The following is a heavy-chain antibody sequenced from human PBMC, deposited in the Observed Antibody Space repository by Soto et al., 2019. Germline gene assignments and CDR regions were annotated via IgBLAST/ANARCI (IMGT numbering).Heavy chain of an antibody. CDR3: ARVRGGDYYDYSAMDV. Sequence: QEQLVESGGGVVQPGRSLRLSCEGSGYTFSSNAMHWVRQAPGKGLEWVAVISYDGSNKYYTDSVKGRFTISRDNSKNTLYLQMNSLRLEDTAVYRCARVRGGDYYDYSAMDVWGQGTTVTVSS. J-gene: IGHJ6*02. CDR1: GYTFSSNA. CDR2: ISYDGSNK. V-gene: IGHV3-30-3*01. D-gene: IGHD3-10*01.